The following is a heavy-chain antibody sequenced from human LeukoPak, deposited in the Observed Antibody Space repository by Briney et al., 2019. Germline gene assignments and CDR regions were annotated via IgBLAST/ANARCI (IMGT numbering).Heavy chain of an antibody. CDR2: IYYSGST. CDR1: GGPISRGDYY. Sequence: KPSETLSLTCTVSGGPISRGDYYWSWIRQPPGKGLEWIGYIYYSGSTDYNPSLKSRVTISVDTSKNQFSLKLSSVTAADTAVYYCARGKSKFDYWGQGTLVTVSS. V-gene: IGHV4-30-4*01. CDR3: ARGKSKFDY. J-gene: IGHJ4*02.